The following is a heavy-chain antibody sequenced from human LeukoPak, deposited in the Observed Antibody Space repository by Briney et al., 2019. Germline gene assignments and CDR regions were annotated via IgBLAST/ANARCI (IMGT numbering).Heavy chain of an antibody. CDR1: GGSISSGSYY. V-gene: IGHV4-61*02. CDR3: ARDWGYSSSL. J-gene: IGHJ4*02. Sequence: SETLSLTCTVSGGSISSGSYYWSWIRQPAGKGLEWIGRIYTNGSTNYNPSLKSRVAISVDTSKNQFSLKLNSVTAADTAIYYCARDWGYSSSLWGQGALVTVSS. D-gene: IGHD6-13*01. CDR2: IYTNGST.